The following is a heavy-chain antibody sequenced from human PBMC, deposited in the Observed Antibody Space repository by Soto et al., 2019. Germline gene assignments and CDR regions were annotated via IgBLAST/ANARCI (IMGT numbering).Heavy chain of an antibody. V-gene: IGHV1-18*01. Sequence: ASVKVSCKASGYTFTSYGISWVRQAPGQGLEWMGWISAYNGNTNYAQKLQGRVTMTTDTSTSTAYMELNSLRPEDTAVYYCAKDPYDSLTGYNNWFDPWGQGTLVTVSS. CDR1: GYTFTSYG. CDR2: ISAYNGNT. J-gene: IGHJ5*02. CDR3: AKDPYDSLTGYNNWFDP. D-gene: IGHD3-9*01.